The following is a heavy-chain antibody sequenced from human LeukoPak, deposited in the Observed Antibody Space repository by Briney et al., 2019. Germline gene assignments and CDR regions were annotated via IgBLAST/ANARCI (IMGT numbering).Heavy chain of an antibody. CDR2: ISSSSYI. Sequence: PGGSLRLSCAASGFTFSSYSMNWVRQAPGKGLEWVSSISSSSYIYYADSVKGRFTISRDNAKNSLYLQMNSLRAEDTAVYYCARGYVDTAIHDYGDDYDCWGQGTLVTVSS. D-gene: IGHD5-18*01. CDR1: GFTFSSYS. CDR3: ARGYVDTAIHDYGDDYDC. V-gene: IGHV3-21*01. J-gene: IGHJ4*02.